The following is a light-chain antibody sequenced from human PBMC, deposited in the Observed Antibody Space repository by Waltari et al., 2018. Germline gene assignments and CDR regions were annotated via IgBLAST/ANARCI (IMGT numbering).Light chain of an antibody. Sequence: DLVMTQSPLPLPVPPGEPASISCTSSQSLLHSNGYNYLEWYLQKPGQSPQLLIYLASKRASGVPDRFSGSGSGTDFTLKISRVEAEDVGVYYCMQALQTPDTFGQGTRLEIK. J-gene: IGKJ5*01. CDR3: MQALQTPDT. V-gene: IGKV2-28*01. CDR1: QSLLHSNGYNY. CDR2: LAS.